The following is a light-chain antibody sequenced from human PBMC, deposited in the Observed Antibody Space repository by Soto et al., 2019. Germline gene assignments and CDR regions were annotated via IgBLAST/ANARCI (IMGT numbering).Light chain of an antibody. CDR3: AAWADSLNGRV. Sequence: QSVLTQPPSESGTPGQTVTISCSGSSFDIGDNSIDWYQQPPGTAPKLLIYSNDQRPSGVPDRFSGSKSGTSASLAISGLQSEDEADYYCAAWADSLNGRVFGGGTKLTVL. CDR1: SFDIGDNS. CDR2: SND. J-gene: IGLJ3*02. V-gene: IGLV1-44*01.